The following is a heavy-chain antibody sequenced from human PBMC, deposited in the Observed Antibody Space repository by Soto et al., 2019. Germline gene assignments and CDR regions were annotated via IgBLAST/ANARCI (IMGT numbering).Heavy chain of an antibody. D-gene: IGHD2-21*02. CDR3: ARSIVVVTALDY. V-gene: IGHV1-3*01. J-gene: IGHJ4*02. CDR1: GDSVTGYA. Sequence: TSAEVCCEACGDSVTGYAVHWARQAPGQRLEWMGWINAGNGNTKYPQKFQGRVTITRDTSASTAYMELSSLRSEDTAVYYCARSIVVVTALDYWGQGTLVTASP. CDR2: INAGNGNT.